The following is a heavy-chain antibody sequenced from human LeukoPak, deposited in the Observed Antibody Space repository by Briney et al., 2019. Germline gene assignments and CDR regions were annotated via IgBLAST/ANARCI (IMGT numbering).Heavy chain of an antibody. D-gene: IGHD6-6*01. CDR1: GFTFSSYW. CDR2: IKQDGSEK. V-gene: IGHV3-7*01. J-gene: IGHJ6*03. Sequence: GGSLRLSCAASGFTFSSYWMSWVRQAPGKGLEWVANIKQDGSEKYYVDSVKGRFTISRDNAKNSLYLQMNSLRAEDTAVYYCAKQPHIAARPGRYYYYMDVWGKGTTVTVSS. CDR3: AKQPHIAARPGRYYYYMDV.